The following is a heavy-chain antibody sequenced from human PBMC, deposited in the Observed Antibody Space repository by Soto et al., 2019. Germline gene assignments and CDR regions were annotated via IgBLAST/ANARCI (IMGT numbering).Heavy chain of an antibody. CDR2: IWYDGSNK. Sequence: QVQLVESGGGVVQPGRSLRLSCAASGFTFSSYGMHWVRQAPGKGLEWVAVIWYDGSNKYYADSVKGRFTISRDNSKNTLYMQMNSLRAEDTAVYYCARSTSGSYTPYYYYGMDVWGQGTTVTVSS. V-gene: IGHV3-33*01. CDR1: GFTFSSYG. J-gene: IGHJ6*02. D-gene: IGHD1-26*01. CDR3: ARSTSGSYTPYYYYGMDV.